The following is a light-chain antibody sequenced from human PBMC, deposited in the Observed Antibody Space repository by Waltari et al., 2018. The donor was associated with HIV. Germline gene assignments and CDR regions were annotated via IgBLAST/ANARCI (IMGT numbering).Light chain of an antibody. CDR2: GNS. V-gene: IGLV1-40*01. CDR3: QSYDSSLSNWV. Sequence: QSVLTQPPSVSGAPGQRGTISCTGSSSNIGAGYDVHWYQQLPGTAPKLLIYGNSNRPSGVPDRFSGSKSATSASLAITGLQPDDETDYYCQSYDSSLSNWVFGGGTKLTVL. CDR1: SSNIGAGYD. J-gene: IGLJ3*02.